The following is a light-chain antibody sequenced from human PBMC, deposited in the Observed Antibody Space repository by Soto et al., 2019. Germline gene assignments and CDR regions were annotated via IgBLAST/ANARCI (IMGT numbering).Light chain of an antibody. CDR1: SSDVGGYNY. CDR3: CSHAGTSYV. Sequence: QSALTQPPSVSGSPGQSVTISCTGTSSDVGGYNYVSWYQQYPGKAPKLMIYDVTKRPSGVPDRFSGSKSDNTASLTISGLQAEDEADYYCCSHAGTSYVFGTGTKLTVL. J-gene: IGLJ1*01. CDR2: DVT. V-gene: IGLV2-11*01.